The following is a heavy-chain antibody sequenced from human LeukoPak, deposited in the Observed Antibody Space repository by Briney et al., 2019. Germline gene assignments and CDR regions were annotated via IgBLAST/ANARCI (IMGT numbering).Heavy chain of an antibody. CDR3: ARDSYYSSSSLGFDY. CDR2: INPNSGGT. D-gene: IGHD6-6*01. Sequence: ASVKVSCKASGGTFSSYAISWVRQATGQGLEWMGWINPNSGGTNYAQKFQGRVTMTRDTSISTAYMELSRLRSDDTAVYYCARDSYYSSSSLGFDYWGQGTLVTVSS. CDR1: GGTFSSYA. V-gene: IGHV1-2*02. J-gene: IGHJ4*02.